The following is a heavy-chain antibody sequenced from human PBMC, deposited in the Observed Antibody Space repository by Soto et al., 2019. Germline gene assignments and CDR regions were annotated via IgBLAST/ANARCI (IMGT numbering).Heavy chain of an antibody. J-gene: IGHJ4*02. D-gene: IGHD5-18*01. Sequence: LSLTCTVSGGSISSYYWSWIRQPPGKGLEWIGYIYYSGSTNYNPSLKSRVTISVDTSKNQFSLKLSSVTAADTAVYYCASTSNVDTAMVIDYWGQGTLVTVSS. CDR1: GGSISSYY. CDR3: ASTSNVDTAMVIDY. V-gene: IGHV4-59*08. CDR2: IYYSGST.